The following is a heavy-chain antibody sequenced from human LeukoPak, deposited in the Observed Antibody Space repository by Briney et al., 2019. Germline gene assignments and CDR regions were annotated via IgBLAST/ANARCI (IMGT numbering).Heavy chain of an antibody. Sequence: PSETLSLTCTVSGGSISYYYWSWIRQPPGKGLEWIGYVYYSGSTSYNPSLKSRVTISLDTSKHQFSLKLNSVTAADTAVYYCARDTLFDYFDYWGQGTLVTVSS. V-gene: IGHV4-59*12. CDR1: GGSISYYY. CDR2: VYYSGST. J-gene: IGHJ4*02. CDR3: ARDTLFDYFDY.